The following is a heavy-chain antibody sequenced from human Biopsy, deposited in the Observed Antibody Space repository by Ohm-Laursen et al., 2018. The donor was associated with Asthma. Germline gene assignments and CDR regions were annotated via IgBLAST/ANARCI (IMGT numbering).Heavy chain of an antibody. CDR2: IIPMYGVP. V-gene: IGHV1-69*01. Sequence: GSSVKVSCNASGGIFRTYAFNWVRQAPGQGLEWMGGIIPMYGVPKVAQKFQGRVTITADESTSTAYMEMSSLRSEDTAVYYCARVDAIMISGDFYFYSGFDLWGQGTTVRVSS. CDR1: GGIFRTYA. J-gene: IGHJ6*02. CDR3: ARVDAIMISGDFYFYSGFDL. D-gene: IGHD3-16*01.